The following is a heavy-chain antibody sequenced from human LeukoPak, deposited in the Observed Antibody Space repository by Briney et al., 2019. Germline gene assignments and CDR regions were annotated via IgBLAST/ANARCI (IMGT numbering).Heavy chain of an antibody. CDR3: ARDLNWNDGLDY. D-gene: IGHD1-20*01. V-gene: IGHV3-30*04. CDR2: ISYDGSNK. CDR1: GFTFSSYA. Sequence: GRSLRLSCAASGFTFSSYAMHWVRQAPGKGLEWVAVISYDGSNKYYADSVKGRFTISRDNSKNTPYLQMNSLRAEDTAVYYCARDLNWNDGLDYWGQGTLVTVSS. J-gene: IGHJ4*02.